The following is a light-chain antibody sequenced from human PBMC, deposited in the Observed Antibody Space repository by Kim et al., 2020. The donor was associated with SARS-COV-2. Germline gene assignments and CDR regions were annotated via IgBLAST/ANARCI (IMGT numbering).Light chain of an antibody. CDR1: QSLLHSNGYNY. J-gene: IGKJ2*01. CDR2: LGS. Sequence: DIVMTQSPLSLPVTPGEPASISYRSSQSLLHSNGYNYLDWYLQKPGQSPQLLIYLGSNRASGVPDRFSGSGSGTDFTLKISRVEAEDVGVYYCMQALLTPYTFGQGTKLEI. V-gene: IGKV2-28*01. CDR3: MQALLTPYT.